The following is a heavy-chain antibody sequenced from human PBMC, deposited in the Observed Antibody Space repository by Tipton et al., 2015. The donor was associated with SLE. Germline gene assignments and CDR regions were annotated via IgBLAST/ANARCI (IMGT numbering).Heavy chain of an antibody. CDR3: AREGGSGWYSVDY. CDR1: GGSISSSSYY. V-gene: IGHV4-61*02. J-gene: IGHJ4*02. D-gene: IGHD6-19*01. CDR2: IYTSGST. Sequence: TLSLTCTVSGGSISSSSYYWSWIRQPAGKGLEWIGRIYTSGSTNYNPSLKSRVTMSVDTSKNQFSLKLSSVTAADTAVYYCAREGGSGWYSVDYWGQGTLVTVSS.